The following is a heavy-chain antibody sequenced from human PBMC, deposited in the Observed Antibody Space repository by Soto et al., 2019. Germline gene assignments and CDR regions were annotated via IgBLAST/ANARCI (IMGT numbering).Heavy chain of an antibody. D-gene: IGHD2-15*01. J-gene: IGHJ4*02. Sequence: EVQLVESGGGVVKPGGSLRLSCAVSGFSFSNYSMSWARQAPGKGLEWVSSISSSGSHTYYADSMEGRFTISRDNAKNSLDLRMNSLRGEDTAVYYCTILLLGGSSKNYHRDYGGQGTLVPVSS. V-gene: IGHV3-21*01. CDR3: TILLLGGSSKNYHRDY. CDR2: ISSSGSHT. CDR1: GFSFSNYS.